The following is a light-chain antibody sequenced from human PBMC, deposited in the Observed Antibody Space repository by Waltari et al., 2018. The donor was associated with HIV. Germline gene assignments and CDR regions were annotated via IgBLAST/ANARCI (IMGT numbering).Light chain of an antibody. V-gene: IGKV1D-12*01. CDR2: GAS. CDR3: QQANSFPYT. CDR1: QPTANW. Sequence: DIQMTQSPSSVSASVGDTVTFTCRASQPTANWLAWYQQKPGKAPNLLIYGASSLQSGVPSRFSGSGSGTDFTLTINSLQPEDSAIYYCQQANSFPYTFGQGTKLEIK. J-gene: IGKJ2*01.